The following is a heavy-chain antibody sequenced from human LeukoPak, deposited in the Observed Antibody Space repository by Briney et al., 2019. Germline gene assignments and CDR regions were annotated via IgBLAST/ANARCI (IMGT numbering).Heavy chain of an antibody. CDR3: ARDEVFGVVTSSYYYYGMDV. CDR1: GDSVSSNSAV. CDR2: TYYRSKWYN. Sequence: SQTLSLTCAISGDSVSSNSAVWNWIRQSPSRGLEWLGRTYYRSKWYNDYAVSVKSRITINPDTSKNQFSLQLNSVTPEDTAVYYCARDEVFGVVTSSYYYYGMDVWGQGTTVTVSS. D-gene: IGHD3-3*01. V-gene: IGHV6-1*01. J-gene: IGHJ6*02.